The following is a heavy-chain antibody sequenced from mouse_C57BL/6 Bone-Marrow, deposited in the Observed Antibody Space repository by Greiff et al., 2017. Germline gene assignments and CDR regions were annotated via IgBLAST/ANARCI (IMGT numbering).Heavy chain of an antibody. CDR2: IDPETGGT. D-gene: IGHD1-1*01. V-gene: IGHV1-15*01. CDR1: GYTFTDYE. Sequence: QVQLQQSGAELVRPGASVTLSCKASGYTFTDYEMHWVKQTPVHGLEWIGAIDPETGGTAYNQKFKGKAILTADKSSSTAYMELRSLTSEDSAVYYCTGGISLYFDYWGQGTTLTVSS. CDR3: TGGISLYFDY. J-gene: IGHJ2*01.